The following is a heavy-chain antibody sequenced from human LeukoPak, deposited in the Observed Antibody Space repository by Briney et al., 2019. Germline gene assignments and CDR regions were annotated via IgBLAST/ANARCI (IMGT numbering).Heavy chain of an antibody. J-gene: IGHJ3*02. CDR2: INSDGSVT. D-gene: IGHD4-17*01. CDR1: GFSFRTYW. CDR3: VRVAPYGDFLGDAFDI. Sequence: GGPLNLSCEASGFSFRTYWKHWVRQAPGKGPVWVSRINSDGSVTRNGDSVKGRFTISRDNAQNTLYLQMNSLRPEDTAVYFCVRVAPYGDFLGDAFDIWGQGTMVTVSS. V-gene: IGHV3-74*01.